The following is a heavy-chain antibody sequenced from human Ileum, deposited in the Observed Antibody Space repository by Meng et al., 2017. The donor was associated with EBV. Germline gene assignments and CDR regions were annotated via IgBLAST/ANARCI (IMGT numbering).Heavy chain of an antibody. CDR1: GSTLPGYY. Sequence: VQLVRPGAEVKRPGAPGKVPWKASGSTLPGYYMHWVRQAPGQGLEWMGWINPNSGGTNYAQKFQGWVTMTRDTSISTAYMELSRLRSDDTAVYYCARDWEGSWAVFDYWGQGTLVTVSS. J-gene: IGHJ4*02. V-gene: IGHV1-2*04. D-gene: IGHD6-13*01. CDR3: ARDWEGSWAVFDY. CDR2: INPNSGGT.